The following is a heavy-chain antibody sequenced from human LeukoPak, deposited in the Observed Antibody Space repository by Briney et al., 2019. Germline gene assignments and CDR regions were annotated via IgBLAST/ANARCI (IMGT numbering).Heavy chain of an antibody. CDR2: INPSGGST. J-gene: IGHJ4*02. D-gene: IGHD5-12*01. Sequence: ASVKVSCKASGYTFTDYYIQWLRQAPGQGLEWMGIINPSGGSTSYAQKFQGRVTMTRDMSTSTVYMELSSLRSEDTAVYYCAREGVAMTYFDYWGQGTLVTVSS. CDR3: AREGVAMTYFDY. CDR1: GYTFTDYY. V-gene: IGHV1-46*01.